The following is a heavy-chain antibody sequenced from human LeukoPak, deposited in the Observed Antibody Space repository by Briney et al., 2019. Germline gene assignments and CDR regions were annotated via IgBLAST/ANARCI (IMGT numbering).Heavy chain of an antibody. Sequence: PGGSLRLPCAASGFTFSSYWMSWVRQAPGKGLEWVANIKQDGSEKYYVDSVKGRFTISRDNAKNSLYLQMNSLRAEDTAVYYCARDLRGSIAVAGTINWFDPWGQGTLVTVSS. CDR2: IKQDGSEK. CDR3: ARDLRGSIAVAGTINWFDP. V-gene: IGHV3-7*01. D-gene: IGHD6-19*01. CDR1: GFTFSSYW. J-gene: IGHJ5*02.